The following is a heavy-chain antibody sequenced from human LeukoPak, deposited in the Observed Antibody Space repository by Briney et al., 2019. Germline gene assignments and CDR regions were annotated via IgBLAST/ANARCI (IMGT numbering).Heavy chain of an antibody. CDR2: ISAYNGNT. V-gene: IGHV1-18*04. CDR1: GYTFTSYG. CDR3: ARELVTMVRGVIITRWFDP. D-gene: IGHD3-10*01. Sequence: GTSVKVSCEASGYTFTSYGISWVRQAPGQGLEWMGWISAYNGNTNYAQKLQGRVTMTTDTSTSTAYMELRSLRSDDTAVYYCARELVTMVRGVIITRWFDPWGQGTLVTVSS. J-gene: IGHJ5*02.